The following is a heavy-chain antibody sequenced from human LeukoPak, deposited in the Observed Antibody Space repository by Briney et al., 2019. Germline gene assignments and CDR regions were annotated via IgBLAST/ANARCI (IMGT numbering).Heavy chain of an antibody. V-gene: IGHV4-39*01. Sequence: SETLSLTCTVSGGSISSSSYYWGWIRQPPGKGLEWIGSIYYSGSTYYNPSLKSRVTISVDTSKNQFSLKLSSVTAADTAVYYCARRWGSSGWYFDYWGQGALVTVSS. CDR1: GGSISSSSYY. CDR2: IYYSGST. J-gene: IGHJ4*02. D-gene: IGHD6-19*01. CDR3: ARRWGSSGWYFDY.